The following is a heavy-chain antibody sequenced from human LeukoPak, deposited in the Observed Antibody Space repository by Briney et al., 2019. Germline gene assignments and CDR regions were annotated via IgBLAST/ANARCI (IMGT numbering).Heavy chain of an antibody. D-gene: IGHD3-10*01. J-gene: IGHJ5*02. CDR3: AKSGVAMVRA. CDR2: ISGSGGST. V-gene: IGHV3-23*01. CDR1: GFTFSDYY. Sequence: GGSLRLSCAASGFTFSDYYMSWIRQAPGKGLEWVSAISGSGGSTYYADSVKGRFTISRDNSKNTLYLQMNSLRAEDTAVYYCAKSGVAMVRAWGQGTLVTVSS.